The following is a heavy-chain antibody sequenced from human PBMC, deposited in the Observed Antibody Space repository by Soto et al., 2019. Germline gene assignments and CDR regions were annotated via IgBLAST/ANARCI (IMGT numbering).Heavy chain of an antibody. Sequence: QVQLQESGPGLVKPSETLSLTCTVSGGSIRSYYWSWIRQPPGKGLEWIGYIYYSGSTNYNPSLKSRVXXSXDXXKNQFSLKLSSVTAADTAVYYCARHRLGAAAAFDPWGQGTLVTVSS. J-gene: IGHJ5*02. CDR2: IYYSGST. CDR3: ARHRLGAAAAFDP. CDR1: GGSIRSYY. V-gene: IGHV4-59*08. D-gene: IGHD6-13*01.